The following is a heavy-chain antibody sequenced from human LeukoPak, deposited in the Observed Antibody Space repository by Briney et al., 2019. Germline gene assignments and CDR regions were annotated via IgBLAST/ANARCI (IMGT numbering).Heavy chain of an antibody. CDR1: GFTFNNFG. D-gene: IGHD3-22*01. CDR3: ARANHPTYYDSSGCYQDY. J-gene: IGHJ4*02. CDR2: ISSSGAHT. V-gene: IGHV3-23*01. Sequence: GGSLRLSCTASGFTFNNFGMNWVRQAPGKGLEWVSAISSSGAHTYYADSVKGRFTISRDNAKNTLYLQMNSLRAEDTGVYYCARANHPTYYDSSGCYQDYWGQGTLVTVSS.